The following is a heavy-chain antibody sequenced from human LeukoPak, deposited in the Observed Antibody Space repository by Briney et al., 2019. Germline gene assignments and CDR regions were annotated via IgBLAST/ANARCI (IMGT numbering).Heavy chain of an antibody. Sequence: GGSLRLSCAGSGFTFSSYAMSWVRQAPGKGLEWVSAISGSGGSTYYADSAKGRFTISRDNSKKTLYLQMNSLRAEDTAVYYCAKRWTYIDYWGQGTLVTVSS. D-gene: IGHD3/OR15-3a*01. CDR3: AKRWTYIDY. V-gene: IGHV3-23*01. J-gene: IGHJ4*02. CDR1: GFTFSSYA. CDR2: ISGSGGST.